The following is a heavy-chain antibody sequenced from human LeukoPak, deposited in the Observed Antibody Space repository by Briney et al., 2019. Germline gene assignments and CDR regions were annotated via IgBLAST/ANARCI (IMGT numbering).Heavy chain of an antibody. CDR1: GYTLTELS. CDR3: ATVEPYGGNGYYFDY. D-gene: IGHD4-23*01. V-gene: IGHV1-24*01. CDR2: FDPEDGET. J-gene: IGHJ4*02. Sequence: GASVKVSCKVSGYTLTELSMHWVRQAPGKGLEWMGGFDPEDGETIYAQKFQGRVTMTEDTSTDTAYMELSSLRPEDTAVYYCATVEPYGGNGYYFDYWGQGTLVTVSS.